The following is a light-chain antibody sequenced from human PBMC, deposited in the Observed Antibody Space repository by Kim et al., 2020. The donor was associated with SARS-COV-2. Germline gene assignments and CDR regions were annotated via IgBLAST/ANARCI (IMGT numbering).Light chain of an antibody. J-gene: IGLJ1*01. CDR2: DVT. V-gene: IGLV2-23*02. CDR3: CSYVRSNTDV. Sequence: QSFNISCTGTSGDVRNYNLVSWYQQYPGRAPLRIIYDVTKRPSGVSNRFSGSKSGNTASLTISGLQSEDEADYYCCSYVRSNTDVFGSGTKVTVL. CDR1: SGDVRNYNL.